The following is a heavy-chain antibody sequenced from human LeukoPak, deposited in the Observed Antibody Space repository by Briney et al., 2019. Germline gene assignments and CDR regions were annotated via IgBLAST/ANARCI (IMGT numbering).Heavy chain of an antibody. D-gene: IGHD4-23*01. CDR3: ARGLSRWSTPTSSYYYRMDV. V-gene: IGHV1-69*13. Sequence: SVKVSCKASGGTLSTYSISWVRQAPGQGREWMGGIIPIFNTINYAQRFQGRVTLTADESTNTAYMELSSLRSEDTAVYYCARGLSRWSTPTSSYYYRMDVWGQGTTVAVSS. CDR1: GGTLSTYS. J-gene: IGHJ6*02. CDR2: IIPIFNTI.